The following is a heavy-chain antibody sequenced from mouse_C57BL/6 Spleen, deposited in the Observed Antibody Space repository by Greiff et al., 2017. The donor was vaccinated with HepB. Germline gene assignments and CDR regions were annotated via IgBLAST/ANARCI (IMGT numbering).Heavy chain of an antibody. V-gene: IGHV1-69*01. Sequence: VQLQQSGAELVMPGASVKLSCKASGYTFTSYWMHWVKQRPGQGLEWIGEIDPSDSYTNYNQKFKGKSTLTVDKSSSTAYMQLSSLTSEDSAVYYCARWGLREGFDYWGQGTTLTVSS. D-gene: IGHD2-4*01. J-gene: IGHJ2*01. CDR2: IDPSDSYT. CDR1: GYTFTSYW. CDR3: ARWGLREGFDY.